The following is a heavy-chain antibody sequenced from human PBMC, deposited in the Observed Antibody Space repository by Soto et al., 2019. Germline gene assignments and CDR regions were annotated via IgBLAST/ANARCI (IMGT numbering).Heavy chain of an antibody. Sequence: GGSLRLSVVGSGFTFGNYAMTWIRQAPGKGLEWGSGISGTGESTYYADSLTAPFCISRDNYTNTLYLQVNTLRARDTAIYYFAKNIGTVFGVSAFDPWGQGTLVTVSS. D-gene: IGHD3-3*01. CDR2: ISGTGEST. CDR1: GFTFGNYA. CDR3: AKNIGTVFGVSAFDP. V-gene: IGHV3-23*01. J-gene: IGHJ5*02.